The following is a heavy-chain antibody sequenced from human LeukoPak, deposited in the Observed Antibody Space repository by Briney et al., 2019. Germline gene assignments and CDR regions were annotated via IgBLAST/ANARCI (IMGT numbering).Heavy chain of an antibody. J-gene: IGHJ4*02. D-gene: IGHD6-6*01. CDR1: GGSISSSSYY. V-gene: IGHV4-39*01. CDR3: ARQTEYSSPRD. CDR2: IYYSGST. Sequence: SETLSLTCTVSGGSISSSSYYWGWIRQPPGKGLEWIGSIYYSGSTYYNPSLKSRVTISVDTSKNQFSLKLSSVTAADTAVYYCARQTEYSSPRDWGQGTLVTVSS.